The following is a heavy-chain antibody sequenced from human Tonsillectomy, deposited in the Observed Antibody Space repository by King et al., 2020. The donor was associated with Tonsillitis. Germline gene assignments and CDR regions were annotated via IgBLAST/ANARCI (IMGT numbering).Heavy chain of an antibody. CDR3: ARGATTFDY. D-gene: IGHD5-12*01. CDR1: GFTFSTFW. CDR2: IKQDGSER. Sequence: VQLVESGGGLVQPGGSLRLSCAASGFTFSTFWMSWVRQAPGKGLEWVANIKQDGSERYYVDSVKGRFTISRDNARNSLSLLMSSLRAEDTGVYYCARGATTFDYWGQGTLVTVSS. J-gene: IGHJ4*02. V-gene: IGHV3-7*03.